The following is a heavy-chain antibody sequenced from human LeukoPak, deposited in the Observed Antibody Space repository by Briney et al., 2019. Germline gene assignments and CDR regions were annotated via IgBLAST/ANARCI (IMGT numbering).Heavy chain of an antibody. CDR2: ISAYNGNT. CDR1: GYTFTSYG. Sequence: ASVKVSCKTSGYTFTSYGISWVRQAPGQGLEWMGWISAYNGNTNYAQKLQGRVTMTTDTSTSTAYMELRSLRSDDTAVYYCATFVKLVYYDSSGYYSTDPYYFDYWGQGTLVTVSS. J-gene: IGHJ4*02. D-gene: IGHD3-22*01. V-gene: IGHV1-18*01. CDR3: ATFVKLVYYDSSGYYSTDPYYFDY.